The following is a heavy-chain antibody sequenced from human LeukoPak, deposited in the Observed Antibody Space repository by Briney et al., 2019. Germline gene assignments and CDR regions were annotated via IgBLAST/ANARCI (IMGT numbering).Heavy chain of an antibody. CDR3: ARAGDSSGYGDY. V-gene: IGHV4-34*01. Sequence: SETLSLTCAVYGGSFSGYYWSWIRQPPGKGLEWIGEINHSGSTNYNPSLKSRVTISVDTSKNQFSPKLSSVTAAGTAVYYCARAGDSSGYGDYWGQGTLVTVSS. D-gene: IGHD3-22*01. CDR2: INHSGST. CDR1: GGSFSGYY. J-gene: IGHJ4*02.